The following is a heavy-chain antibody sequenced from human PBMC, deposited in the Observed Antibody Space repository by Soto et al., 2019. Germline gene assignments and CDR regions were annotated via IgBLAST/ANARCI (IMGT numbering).Heavy chain of an antibody. J-gene: IGHJ6*02. CDR3: ARALFGAHGSYGMDX. CDR1: GYTFTGCS. V-gene: IGHV1-2*02. CDR2: INPNSGGT. Sequence: GSVKVSSKASGYTFTGCSMHWVRQAPGQGLEWMAFINPNSGGTNYAQKFQGRVTMTRDPSISTAYMELGRLRSYDTAVYYCARALFGAHGSYGMDXWGQVTLLTVS. D-gene: IGHD3-10*02.